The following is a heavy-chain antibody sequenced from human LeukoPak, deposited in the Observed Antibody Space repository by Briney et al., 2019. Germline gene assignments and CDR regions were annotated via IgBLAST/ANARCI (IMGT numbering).Heavy chain of an antibody. CDR3: ASKGYTGGAFDI. Sequence: SETLSLTCTVSGGSIGSYYWSWIRQPPGKGLEWIGYIYYSGSTNYNPSLKSRVTISVDTSKNQFSLKLSSVTAADTAVYYCASKGYTGGAFDIWGQGTMVTVSS. CDR2: IYYSGST. CDR1: GGSIGSYY. J-gene: IGHJ3*02. D-gene: IGHD5-24*01. V-gene: IGHV4-59*01.